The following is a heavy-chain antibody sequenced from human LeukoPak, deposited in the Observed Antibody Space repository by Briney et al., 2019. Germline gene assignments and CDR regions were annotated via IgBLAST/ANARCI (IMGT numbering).Heavy chain of an antibody. D-gene: IGHD6-6*01. CDR1: GYSFTSYW. J-gene: IGHJ4*02. CDR3: ASGVIAARLADY. V-gene: IGHV5-51*04. CDR2: IYPGDSDT. Sequence: GRSLRLTRKGSGYSFTSYWIGGVRQMPGKGLEWMGIIYPGDSDTRYSPSFQGQVTISADKPISTAYLQWSSLTASDTAMYYCASGVIAARLADYWGQGTLVTVSS.